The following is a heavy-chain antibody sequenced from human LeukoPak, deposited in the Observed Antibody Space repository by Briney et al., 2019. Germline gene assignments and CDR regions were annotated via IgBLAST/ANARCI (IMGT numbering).Heavy chain of an antibody. CDR2: IGRDKNTK. CDR3: VKDGEWTFDV. J-gene: IGHJ3*01. D-gene: IGHD3-3*01. Sequence: PGRSLRLSCTASGFNFGIYGTHWVRQAPGEGLEWVAFIGRDKNTKYYADSVKGRFTISGDSSYNTAFLQVNSLRTEDTALYYCVKDGEWTFDVWGQGTMVTVSS. V-gene: IGHV3-30*02. CDR1: GFNFGIYG.